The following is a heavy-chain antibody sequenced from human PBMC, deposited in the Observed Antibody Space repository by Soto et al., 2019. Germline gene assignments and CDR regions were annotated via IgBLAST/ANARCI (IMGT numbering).Heavy chain of an antibody. CDR1: GFTFSSYS. V-gene: IGHV3-48*01. CDR2: ISSSSSTI. Sequence: GGSLRLSCAASGFTFSSYSMNWVRQAPGKGLEWVSYISSSSSTIYYADSVKGRFTISRDNAKNSLYLQMNSLRAEDTAVYYCARDFVVYDSSGYYDFGDAFDIWGEGKMVTVSS. CDR3: ARDFVVYDSSGYYDFGDAFDI. J-gene: IGHJ3*02. D-gene: IGHD3-22*01.